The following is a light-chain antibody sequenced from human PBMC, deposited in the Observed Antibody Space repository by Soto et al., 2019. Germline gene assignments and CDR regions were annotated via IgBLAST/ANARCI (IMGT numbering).Light chain of an antibody. Sequence: EIVLTQSPATLSLSPGERATLSCRASHGIDNYLAWYQQKPGQAPRLLMYDVSNRATGIPARFSGSGSGTDFTLTIGSLEPEDFAVYYCQQRSNWPLTFGPGTKLDIK. V-gene: IGKV3-11*01. CDR3: QQRSNWPLT. CDR1: HGIDNY. CDR2: DVS. J-gene: IGKJ3*01.